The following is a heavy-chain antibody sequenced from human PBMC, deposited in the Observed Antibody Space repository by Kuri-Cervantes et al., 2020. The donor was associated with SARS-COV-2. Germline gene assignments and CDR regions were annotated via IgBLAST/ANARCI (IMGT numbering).Heavy chain of an antibody. CDR2: IYYSGSA. CDR3: ARGWLELQPGYFRH. CDR1: GGSVSMGSYY. V-gene: IGHV4-61*01. Sequence: SEILSLTCTVSGGSVSMGSYYWSWIRQPPGKGLEWIGYIYYSGSANYNPSLKSRVTISVDTAKNHFSLKLNSVTAADTAVYYCARGWLELQPGYFRHWGQGTLVTVSS. J-gene: IGHJ1*01. D-gene: IGHD1-7*01.